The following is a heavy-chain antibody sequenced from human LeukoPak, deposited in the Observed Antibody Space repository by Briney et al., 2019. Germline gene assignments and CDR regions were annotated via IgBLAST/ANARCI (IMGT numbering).Heavy chain of an antibody. Sequence: ASVKVSCKAPGYSFTSYGISWVRQAPGRGLEWMGWISGYNGNTKYAQKFQGRVSMTTDTSTSTVYMELRSLTSDDTAVYYCARGLRAVAGTSEYWGQGTQVTVSS. CDR1: GYSFTSYG. CDR2: ISGYNGNT. J-gene: IGHJ4*02. V-gene: IGHV1-18*01. D-gene: IGHD6-19*01. CDR3: ARGLRAVAGTSEY.